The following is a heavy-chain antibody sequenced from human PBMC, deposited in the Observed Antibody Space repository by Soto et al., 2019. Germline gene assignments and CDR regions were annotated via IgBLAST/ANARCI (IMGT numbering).Heavy chain of an antibody. V-gene: IGHV1-8*01. CDR3: ARARAQTTVTTGQYHFDY. CDR2: MNPNSGNT. J-gene: IGHJ4*02. Sequence: QVQLVQSGGGVKKPGASVKVSCKASGHTFISYDINWVQQATGHGLEWMGWMNPNSGNTGYAQKFQGRVTMTRNTSISTAYMELSSLRSEDTAVYYCARARAQTTVTTGQYHFDYWGQGTLVTVSS. D-gene: IGHD4-17*01. CDR1: GHTFISYD.